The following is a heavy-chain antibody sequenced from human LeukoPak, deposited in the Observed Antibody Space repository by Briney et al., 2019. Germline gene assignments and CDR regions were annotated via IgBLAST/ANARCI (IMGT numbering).Heavy chain of an antibody. V-gene: IGHV1-18*01. CDR1: GYTFTSYG. CDR3: ARGRMVRGVIQPGPPDY. Sequence: ASVKVSCKASGYTFTSYGISWVRQAPGQGLEWMGWISAYNGNTNYAQKLQGRVTMTTDTSTSTAYMELRSLRSDDTAVYYCARGRMVRGVIQPGPPDYWGQGTLVTVSS. D-gene: IGHD3-10*01. J-gene: IGHJ4*02. CDR2: ISAYNGNT.